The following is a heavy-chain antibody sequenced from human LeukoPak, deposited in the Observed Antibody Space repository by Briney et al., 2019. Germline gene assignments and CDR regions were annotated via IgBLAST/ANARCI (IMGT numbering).Heavy chain of an antibody. J-gene: IGHJ3*02. V-gene: IGHV4-34*01. CDR2: INHSGST. CDR1: GGSFSGYY. D-gene: IGHD2-21*01. Sequence: SETLSLTCAVYGGSFSGYYWSWIRQPPGKGLEWIGEINHSGSTNYNPSLKSRVTISVDTSKNQFSLKLSSVTAADTAVYYCARLRVINAFDIWGQGTMVTVSS. CDR3: ARLRVINAFDI.